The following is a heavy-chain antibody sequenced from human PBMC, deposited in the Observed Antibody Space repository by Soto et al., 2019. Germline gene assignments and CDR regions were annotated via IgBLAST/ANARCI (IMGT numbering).Heavy chain of an antibody. Sequence: QVQLVESGGGVVQPGRSLRLSCAASGSTFSSYAMHCVRQPPGKRLEWVAVISYDGSSKYYADSVKGRFTISRDNSKSTLYLQMNSLSAEDTAVYYCARGIAARPPYYYGMVVWRRGTTITVSS. CDR2: ISYDGSSK. CDR3: ARGIAARPPYYYGMVV. D-gene: IGHD6-13*01. CDR1: GSTFSSYA. V-gene: IGHV3-30-3*01. J-gene: IGHJ6*02.